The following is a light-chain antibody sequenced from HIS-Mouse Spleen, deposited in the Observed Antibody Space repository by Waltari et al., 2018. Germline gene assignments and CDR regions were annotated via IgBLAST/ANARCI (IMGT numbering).Light chain of an antibody. CDR2: EDS. CDR1: ALPKQY. J-gene: IGLJ2*01. V-gene: IGLV3-10*01. Sequence: SYELTQPPPVSVSPGQTARITCSGDALPKQYVYWYQQKSGQAPVLVIYEDSKRPSGLPERFSGSSSGTMATLTISGAQVEDEADYYCYSTDSSGNHRVFGGGTKLTVL. CDR3: YSTDSSGNHRV.